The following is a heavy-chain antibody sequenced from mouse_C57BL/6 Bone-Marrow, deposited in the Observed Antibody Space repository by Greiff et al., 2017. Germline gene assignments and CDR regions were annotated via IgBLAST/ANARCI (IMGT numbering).Heavy chain of an antibody. CDR1: GFTFSSYG. V-gene: IGHV5-6*01. CDR3: ARPIYYYGYFDY. D-gene: IGHD1-1*01. J-gene: IGHJ2*01. Sequence: EVKLMESGGDLVKPGGSLKLSCAASGFTFSSYGMSWVRQTPDKRLEWVATISSGGSYTYYPDSVKGRFTISRDNAKNTLYLQMSSLKSEDTAIYYCARPIYYYGYFDYWGQGTTLTVSS. CDR2: ISSGGSYT.